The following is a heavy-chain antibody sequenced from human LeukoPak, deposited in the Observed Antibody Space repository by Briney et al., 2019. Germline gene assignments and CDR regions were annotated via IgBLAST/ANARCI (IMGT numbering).Heavy chain of an antibody. D-gene: IGHD2-2*01. J-gene: IGHJ1*01. V-gene: IGHV1-46*01. Sequence: ASVTVSCKASGYTFTSYYTHWVRQAPGQGLEWMGIIDPSGGSTNYAQKFQGRVTMTRDTSTSTVYMELSSLTSEDTAVYYCARDGGYCGTTSCYVFFWGQGTLVTVSS. CDR2: IDPSGGST. CDR1: GYTFTSYY. CDR3: ARDGGYCGTTSCYVFF.